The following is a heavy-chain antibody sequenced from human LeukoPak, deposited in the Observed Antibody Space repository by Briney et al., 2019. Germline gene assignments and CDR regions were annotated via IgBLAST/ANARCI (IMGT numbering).Heavy chain of an antibody. D-gene: IGHD1-26*01. V-gene: IGHV4-38-2*02. CDR3: ARDPIVGATNYFDY. CDR2: IYHSGST. CDR1: GYSISSGYY. Sequence: SETLSLTCTVSGYSISSGYYWGWIRQPPGKGLEWIGSIYHSGSTYYNPSLKSRVTISVDTSKNQFSLKLSSVTAADTAVYYCARDPIVGATNYFDYWGQGTLVTVSS. J-gene: IGHJ4*02.